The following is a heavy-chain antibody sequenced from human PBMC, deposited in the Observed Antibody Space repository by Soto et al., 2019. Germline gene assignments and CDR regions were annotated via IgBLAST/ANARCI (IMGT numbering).Heavy chain of an antibody. Sequence: SQTLSLTCAISGDSVSSNSAAWNWIRQSPSRGLEWLGRTYYRSKWYNDYAVSVKSRITINPDTSKNQFSLQLNSVTPEDTVVYYCARDRYNWNDDYYYMDVWGKGTTVTVSS. CDR1: GDSVSSNSAA. CDR2: TYYRSKWYN. J-gene: IGHJ6*03. CDR3: ARDRYNWNDDYYYMDV. V-gene: IGHV6-1*01. D-gene: IGHD1-1*01.